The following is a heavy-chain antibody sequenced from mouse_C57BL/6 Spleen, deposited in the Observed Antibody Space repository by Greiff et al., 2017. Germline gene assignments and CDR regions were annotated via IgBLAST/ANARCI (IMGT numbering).Heavy chain of an antibody. J-gene: IGHJ4*01. CDR2: IYPRSGNT. CDR1: GYTFTSYG. CDR3: ARGSYYGSSPYAMDY. D-gene: IGHD1-1*01. V-gene: IGHV1-81*01. Sequence: QVQLQQSGAELARPGASVKLSCKASGYTFTSYGISWVKQRTGQGLEWIGEIYPRSGNTYYNEKFKGKATLTADKSSSTAYMELRSLTSEDSAVYFCARGSYYGSSPYAMDYWGQGPSVTVSS.